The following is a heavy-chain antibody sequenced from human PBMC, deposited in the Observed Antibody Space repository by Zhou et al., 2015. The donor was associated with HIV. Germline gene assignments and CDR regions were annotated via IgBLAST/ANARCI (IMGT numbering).Heavy chain of an antibody. CDR1: GGTFSSYA. V-gene: IGHV1-69*01. CDR2: IIPIFGTA. CDR3: AREVVDTAMVTSGFDY. D-gene: IGHD5-18*01. J-gene: IGHJ4*02. Sequence: QVQLVQSGAEVKKPGSSVKVSCKASGGTFSSYAISWVRQAPGQGLEWMGGIIPIFGTANYAQKFQGRVTITADESTSTAYMELSSLRSEDTAVYYCAREVVDTAMVTSGFDYVGPGNPGHRLL.